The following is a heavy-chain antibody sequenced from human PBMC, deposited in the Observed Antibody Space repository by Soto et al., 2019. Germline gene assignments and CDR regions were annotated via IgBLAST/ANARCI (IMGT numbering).Heavy chain of an antibody. CDR2: IYYSGST. CDR1: GGSISSYY. J-gene: IGHJ6*02. CDR3: ARRKYYYDSSGYPYYYYYYGMDV. Sequence: SEPLSLTCTVSGGSISSYYWSWIRQPPGQGLEWIGYIYYSGSTNYTPSLKSRVTISVDTSKNQFSLILSSVTAADTAVYYCARRKYYYDSSGYPYYYYYYGMDVWGQGTTVTVS. V-gene: IGHV4-59*08. D-gene: IGHD3-22*01.